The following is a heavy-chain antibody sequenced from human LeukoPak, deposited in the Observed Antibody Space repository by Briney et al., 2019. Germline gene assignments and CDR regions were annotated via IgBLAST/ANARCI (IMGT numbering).Heavy chain of an antibody. CDR3: SHGSGSYYYYMDV. CDR1: GYTFTTHD. CDR2: IIPIFGTA. D-gene: IGHD3-10*01. V-gene: IGHV1-69*13. J-gene: IGHJ6*03. Sequence: ASVKVSCKASGYTFTTHDLTWVRQATGQGLEWMGGIIPIFGTANYAQKFQGRVTITADESTSTAYMELSSLRSEDTAVYYCSHGSGSYYYYMDVWGKGTTVTVSS.